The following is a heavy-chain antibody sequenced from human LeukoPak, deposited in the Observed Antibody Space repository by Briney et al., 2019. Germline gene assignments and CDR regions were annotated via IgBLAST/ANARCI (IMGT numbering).Heavy chain of an antibody. CDR2: IWYDGSNK. CDR3: ARAHPHYYDSSGPFDY. V-gene: IGHV3-33*01. J-gene: IGHJ4*02. CDR1: GFTFSSYG. D-gene: IGHD3-22*01. Sequence: GGSLRPSCAASGFTFSSYGMHWVRQAPGKGLEWVAVIWYDGSNKYYADSVKGRFTISRDNSKNTLYLQMNSLRAEDTAVYYCARAHPHYYDSSGPFDYWGQGTLVTVSS.